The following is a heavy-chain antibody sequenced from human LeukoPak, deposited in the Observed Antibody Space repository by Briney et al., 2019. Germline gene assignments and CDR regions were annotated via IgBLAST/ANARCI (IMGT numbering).Heavy chain of an antibody. V-gene: IGHV3-30*04. J-gene: IGHJ4*02. D-gene: IGHD5-24*01. Sequence: GRSLRLSCAASGFTFSSYAMHWARQAPGKGLEWVAVISYDGSNKYYADSVKGRFTISRDNSKNTLYLQMNSLRAEDTAVYYCAREDGYYFDYWGQGTLVTVSS. CDR2: ISYDGSNK. CDR3: AREDGYYFDY. CDR1: GFTFSSYA.